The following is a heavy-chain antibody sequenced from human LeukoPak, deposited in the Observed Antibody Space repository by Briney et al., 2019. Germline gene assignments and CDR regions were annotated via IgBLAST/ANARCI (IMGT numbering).Heavy chain of an antibody. CDR2: FHYSGST. CDR3: ARLDYYGSGSFDY. V-gene: IGHV4-59*08. CDR1: GGSISSYY. Sequence: PSETLSLTCTVSGGSISSYYWNWIRQPPGEGLEWIGYFHYSGSTNYNPSLKSRVTISVDTSKNQFSLKLSSVTAADTAVYYCARLDYYGSGSFDYWGQGTLVTVSS. J-gene: IGHJ4*02. D-gene: IGHD3-10*01.